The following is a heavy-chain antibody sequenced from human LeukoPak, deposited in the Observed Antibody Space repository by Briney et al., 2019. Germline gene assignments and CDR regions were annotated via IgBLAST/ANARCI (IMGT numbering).Heavy chain of an antibody. Sequence: PSETLSLTCTVSGGSISSYYWGWIRQPPGKGLEWIGSIYYSGSTYYNPSLKSRVTISVDTSKNQFSLKLSSVTAADTAVYYCASRYYDFWSGYSHWGQGTLVTVSS. V-gene: IGHV4-39*01. CDR2: IYYSGST. CDR1: GGSISSYY. D-gene: IGHD3-3*01. CDR3: ASRYYDFWSGYSH. J-gene: IGHJ4*02.